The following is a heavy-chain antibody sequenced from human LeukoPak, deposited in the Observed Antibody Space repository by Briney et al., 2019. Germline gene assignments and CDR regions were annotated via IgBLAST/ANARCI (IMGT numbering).Heavy chain of an antibody. V-gene: IGHV3-7*04. J-gene: IGHJ4*02. CDR1: GFTFSSYE. CDR2: IKQDGSEK. D-gene: IGHD3-16*02. CDR3: ARVWGSYRFTFDY. Sequence: GGSLRLSCAASGFTFSSYEMNWVRQAPGKGLEWVANIKQDGSEKYYVDSVKGRFTISRDNAKNSLYLQMNSLRAEDTAVYYCARVWGSYRFTFDYWGQGTLVTVSS.